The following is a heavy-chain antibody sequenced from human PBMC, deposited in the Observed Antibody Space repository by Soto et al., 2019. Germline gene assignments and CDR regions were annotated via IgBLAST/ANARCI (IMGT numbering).Heavy chain of an antibody. Sequence: ASVKVSCKASGYTFASYAISWMRQAPGQGLEWMGWISAYNGNTNYAQKLQGRVTMTTDTSTSTAYMELSSLRSEDTAVYYCARDRGRYYDFWSGYYSGPAQYYYYGMDVWGQGTTVTVSS. CDR1: GYTFASYA. V-gene: IGHV1-18*01. J-gene: IGHJ6*02. CDR3: ARDRGRYYDFWSGYYSGPAQYYYYGMDV. D-gene: IGHD3-3*01. CDR2: ISAYNGNT.